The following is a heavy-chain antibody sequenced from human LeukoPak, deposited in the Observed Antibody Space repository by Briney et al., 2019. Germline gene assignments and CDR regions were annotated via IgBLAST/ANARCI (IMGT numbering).Heavy chain of an antibody. V-gene: IGHV3-23*01. J-gene: IGHJ3*02. CDR3: AKDRGGSGSYYYSAFDI. Sequence: GGSLRLSCAASGFTFSSYAMSWVRQAPGKGLEWVSGISGSGGSTYYADSVKGRFTISRDNSKNTLYLEMDSLRADDTAVYYCAKDRGGSGSYYYSAFDIWGQGTMVTVSS. CDR2: ISGSGGST. CDR1: GFTFSSYA. D-gene: IGHD3-10*01.